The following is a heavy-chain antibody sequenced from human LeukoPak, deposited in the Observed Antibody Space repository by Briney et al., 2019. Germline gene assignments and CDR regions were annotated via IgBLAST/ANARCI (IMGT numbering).Heavy chain of an antibody. CDR3: ARGVSFRMVGTATDFDY. Sequence: GGSLRLSCAASGFTFSSFTMNWVRQAPGRGLERVSSITSSSGYIHYADSVKGRFTISRDNAKNSLYLQMNSLRAEDTAVYYCARGVSFRMVGTATDFDYWGQGTLVTVSS. V-gene: IGHV3-21*01. CDR2: ITSSSGYI. J-gene: IGHJ4*02. D-gene: IGHD2-21*02. CDR1: GFTFSSFT.